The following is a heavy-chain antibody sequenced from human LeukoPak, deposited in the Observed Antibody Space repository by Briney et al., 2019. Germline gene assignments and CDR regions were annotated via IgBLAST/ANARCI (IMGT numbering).Heavy chain of an antibody. V-gene: IGHV3-7*01. CDR1: GFNFNSYW. D-gene: IGHD4-17*01. Sequence: GGSLRLSCGASGFNFNSYWMSWVRQAPGKGLEWLANIKEDGSEKYYVDSVKGRFTISRDNSRNLVYLQMNSLRAEDTAVYYCAREGANYGAGYFQHWGQGTLVTVSS. CDR2: IKEDGSEK. CDR3: AREGANYGAGYFQH. J-gene: IGHJ1*01.